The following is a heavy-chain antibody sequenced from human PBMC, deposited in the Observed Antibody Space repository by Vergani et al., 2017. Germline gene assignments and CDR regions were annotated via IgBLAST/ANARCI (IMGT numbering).Heavy chain of an antibody. V-gene: IGHV4-34*01. J-gene: IGHJ4*02. D-gene: IGHD3-10*01. CDR2: INHSGNT. CDR1: GGSFSGYY. Sequence: QVQLQQWGAGLLKPSETLSLTCAVYGGSFSGYYWNWIRQPPGKGLEWIGEINHSGNTNYNPSLKSRVTISVDTSKNQFSLNLSSVTAADTAVYYCANLWFGGAVVYWGQGTLVTVSS. CDR3: ANLWFGGAVVY.